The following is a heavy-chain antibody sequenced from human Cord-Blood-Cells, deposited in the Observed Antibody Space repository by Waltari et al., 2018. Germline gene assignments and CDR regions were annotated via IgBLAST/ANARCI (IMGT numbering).Heavy chain of an antibody. V-gene: IGHV3-7*01. Sequence: EVQLVESGGGVVQPGGSLRLPLSASGFTFSCYWMSWVRQAPGKGLEWVANIKQDGSEKYYVDSVKGRFTISRDNAKNSLYLQMNSLRAEDTAVYYCASSGYWGQGTLVTVSS. J-gene: IGHJ4*02. CDR2: IKQDGSEK. CDR3: ASSGY. CDR1: GFTFSCYW. D-gene: IGHD6-25*01.